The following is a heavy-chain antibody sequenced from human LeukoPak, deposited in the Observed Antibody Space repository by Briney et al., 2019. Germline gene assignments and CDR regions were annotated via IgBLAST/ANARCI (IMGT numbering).Heavy chain of an antibody. D-gene: IGHD4/OR15-4a*01. CDR2: IYYSGST. J-gene: IGHJ4*02. CDR3: ARQDARLSLYYFDY. Sequence: SETLSLTCTVSGGSISSYYWSWIRQPPGERLEWIGYIYYSGSTNYNPSLKSRVTISVDTSKNQFSLKLSSVIAAGTAVYYCARQDARLSLYYFDYWGQGTLVTVSS. V-gene: IGHV4-59*01. CDR1: GGSISSYY.